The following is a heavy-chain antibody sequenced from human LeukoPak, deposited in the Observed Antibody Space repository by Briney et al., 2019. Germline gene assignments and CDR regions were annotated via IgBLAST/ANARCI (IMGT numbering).Heavy chain of an antibody. J-gene: IGHJ5*02. CDR3: AKLMYDYGDLRNWFDP. V-gene: IGHV3-23*01. CDR2: ISCSGGST. Sequence: GGSLRLSCAASGFTFSSYAMSWVRQAPGKGLEWVSAISCSGGSTYYADSVKGRFTTSRDNSKNTLSLQMNSLRAEDTAVYYCAKLMYDYGDLRNWFDPWGQGTLVTVSS. CDR1: GFTFSSYA. D-gene: IGHD4-17*01.